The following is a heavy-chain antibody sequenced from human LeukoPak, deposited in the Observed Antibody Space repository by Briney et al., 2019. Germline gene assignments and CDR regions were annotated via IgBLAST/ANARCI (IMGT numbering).Heavy chain of an antibody. V-gene: IGHV3-74*01. CDR1: GFAFNKYW. CDR3: ATGNYYDSRGYYTFGH. CDR2: INGDGSTT. Sequence: GGSLRLSCAASGFAFNKYWMHWVRQAPGKGRVWVSRINGDGSTTSYADSVKGGFTISRDNAKNTLYLQMSSLRAEDTAVYYCATGNYYDSRGYYTFGHWGQGTLVTVSS. D-gene: IGHD3-22*01. J-gene: IGHJ4*02.